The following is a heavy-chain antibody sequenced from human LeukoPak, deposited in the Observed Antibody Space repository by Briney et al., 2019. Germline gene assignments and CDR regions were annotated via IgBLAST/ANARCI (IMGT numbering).Heavy chain of an antibody. CDR3: AKGLRQFDTSMVMFDY. J-gene: IGHJ4*02. CDR2: ISGSGGST. Sequence: PGGSLRLSCAASGFTFSSYAMSWVRQAPGKGLEWVSAISGSGGSTYYADSVKGRFTISRDNSKNTLYLQMNSLRAEDTAIYYCAKGLRQFDTSMVMFDYWGRGTLVTVSS. CDR1: GFTFSSYA. V-gene: IGHV3-23*01. D-gene: IGHD5-18*01.